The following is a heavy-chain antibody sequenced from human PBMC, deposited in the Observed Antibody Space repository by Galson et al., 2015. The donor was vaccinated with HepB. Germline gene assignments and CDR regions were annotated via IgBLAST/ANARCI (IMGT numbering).Heavy chain of an antibody. V-gene: IGHV3-23*01. J-gene: IGHJ6*02. CDR2: ISGNGYSK. D-gene: IGHD3-10*01. Sequence: SLRLSCAAAGFTFKSFAMNWVRHVPGKGLEWVSGISGNGYSKYYAESVRGRVNISRDNSQNKLYLQMNALRADDTAVYYCAKEDLLWSGDRPGYGMDIWGHGTSVTVSS. CDR3: AKEDLLWSGDRPGYGMDI. CDR1: GFTFKSFA.